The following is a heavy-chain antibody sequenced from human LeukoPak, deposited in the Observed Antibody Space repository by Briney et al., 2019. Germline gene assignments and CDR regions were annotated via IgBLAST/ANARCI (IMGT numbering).Heavy chain of an antibody. CDR3: ARVNPTTSYYDFWSGYYEIDY. Sequence: ASVKVSCKASGYTFTGYYMHWVRQAPGQGLEWMGWINPNRGGTNYAQKFQGRVTMTRDTSISTAYMELSRLRSDDTAVYYCARVNPTTSYYDFWSGYYEIDYWGQGTLVTVSS. CDR2: INPNRGGT. CDR1: GYTFTGYY. V-gene: IGHV1-2*02. J-gene: IGHJ4*02. D-gene: IGHD3-3*01.